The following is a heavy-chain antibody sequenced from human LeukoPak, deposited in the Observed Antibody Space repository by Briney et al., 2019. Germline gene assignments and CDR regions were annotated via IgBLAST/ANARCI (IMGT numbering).Heavy chain of an antibody. CDR3: ARTSITIFGVVINFIASFDY. V-gene: IGHV4-39*01. CDR1: GGSISSSSYY. CDR2: IYYSGST. J-gene: IGHJ4*02. Sequence: PSETLSLTCTVSGGSISSSSYYWGWIRQPPGKGLEWIGSIYYSGSTYYNPSLKSRVTISVDTSKNQFSLKLSSVTAADTAVYYCARTSITIFGVVINFIASFDYWGQGTLVTVSS. D-gene: IGHD3-3*01.